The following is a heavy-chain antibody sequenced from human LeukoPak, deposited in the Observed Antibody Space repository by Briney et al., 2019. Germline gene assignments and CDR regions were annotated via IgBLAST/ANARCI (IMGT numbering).Heavy chain of an antibody. V-gene: IGHV3-23*01. D-gene: IGHD2-15*01. CDR1: GFTFDTYI. J-gene: IGHJ4*02. CDR2: ISGSGGRT. CDR3: AKFYCSGGSCKGPFDF. Sequence: GGSLRLSCAASGFTFDTYIMSWVRQAPRKGLEWVSAISGSGGRTYYADSVKGRCTISRDNSKNTLYLQMSSLRADDTAVYYCAKFYCSGGSCKGPFDFWGQGTLVTVSS.